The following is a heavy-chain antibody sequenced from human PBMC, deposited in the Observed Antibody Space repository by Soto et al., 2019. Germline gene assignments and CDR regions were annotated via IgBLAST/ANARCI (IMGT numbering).Heavy chain of an antibody. J-gene: IGHJ6*02. CDR2: IYYSGNA. V-gene: IGHV4-31*03. CDR1: GGSISSGYY. CDR3: ARDAPVAIGCPNSMDV. D-gene: IGHD2-15*01. Sequence: SETLSLTCTVSGGSISSGYYWSWIRQHPVKGLEWIGYIYYSGNAYYNPSLKSRVSISLDTSKSQFSLKLDSVTAADTAVYYWARDAPVAIGCPNSMDVWGQGTTVTVSS.